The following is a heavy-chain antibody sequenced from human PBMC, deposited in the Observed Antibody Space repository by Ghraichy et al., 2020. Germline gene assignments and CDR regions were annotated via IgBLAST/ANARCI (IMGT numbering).Heavy chain of an antibody. J-gene: IGHJ6*02. CDR1: EFTFSTFC. D-gene: IGHD1-26*01. V-gene: IGHV3-30*18. CDR3: AKEGGTYFDSYYYGLNV. CDR2: ISYDGSEK. Sequence: SCAASEFTFSTFCMHWVRQAPGKGLEWVAVISYDGSEKYYADSVKGRFAISRDNSKYTLYLQMNSLRAEDTAVYYCAKEGGTYFDSYYYGLNVWGQGTTVTVSS.